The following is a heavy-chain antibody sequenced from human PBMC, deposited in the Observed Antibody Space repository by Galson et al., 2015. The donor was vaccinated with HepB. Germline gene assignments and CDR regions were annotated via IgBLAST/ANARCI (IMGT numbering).Heavy chain of an antibody. CDR3: ARVRGDGYNWANDY. Sequence: SVKVSCKASGYTFTNNPMHWVRQAPGQRLEWMGWINAGNGYTKYSQKFRGRVTITSGTSARTVYMELSSLRSEDTAEYYCARVRGDGYNWANDYGGQGTLVTVSS. J-gene: IGHJ4*02. CDR1: GYTFTNNP. CDR2: INAGNGYT. V-gene: IGHV1-3*01. D-gene: IGHD5-24*01.